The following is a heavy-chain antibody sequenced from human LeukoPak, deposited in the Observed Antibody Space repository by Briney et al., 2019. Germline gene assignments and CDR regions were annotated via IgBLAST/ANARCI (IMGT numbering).Heavy chain of an antibody. J-gene: IGHJ6*03. CDR3: ARALVGSSSGYFYYYMDV. V-gene: IGHV4-39*07. CDR2: VYYSGST. CDR1: GGSISSSSYY. D-gene: IGHD6-6*01. Sequence: SETLSLTCTASGGSISSSSYYWGWIRQPPGKGLEWIASVYYSGSTYYNPSLRTRVTISVDTPKNQLSLNLSSVTAADTAVYYCARALVGSSSGYFYYYMDVWGKGTTVTVSS.